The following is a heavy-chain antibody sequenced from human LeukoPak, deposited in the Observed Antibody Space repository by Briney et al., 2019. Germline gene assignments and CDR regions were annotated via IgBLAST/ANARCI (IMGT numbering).Heavy chain of an antibody. CDR3: ARVLLWFGELPDY. V-gene: IGHV4-59*11. J-gene: IGHJ4*02. CDR1: GGSISSHY. Sequence: SETLSLTCTVSGGSISSHYWSWIRQPPGKGLEWIGYIYYSGSTNYNPSLKSRVTISVDTSKNQFSLKLSSVTAADTAVYYCARVLLWFGELPDYWGQGTLVTVSS. D-gene: IGHD3-10*01. CDR2: IYYSGST.